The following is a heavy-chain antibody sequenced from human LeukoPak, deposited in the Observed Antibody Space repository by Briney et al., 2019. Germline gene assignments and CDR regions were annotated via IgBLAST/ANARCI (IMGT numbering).Heavy chain of an antibody. CDR2: ISTYNANT. CDR3: ARVSPYSSGWYSDSEPLYYFDY. CDR1: GYTFTNYG. V-gene: IGHV1-18*01. J-gene: IGHJ4*02. D-gene: IGHD6-19*01. Sequence: GASVKVSCKASGYTFTNYGVTWVRQAPGQGLEWMGWISTYNANTNYTQKLQGRVSITTDTSTSTAYMELRSLRSDDTAVYYCARVSPYSSGWYSDSEPLYYFDYWGQGTLVTVSS.